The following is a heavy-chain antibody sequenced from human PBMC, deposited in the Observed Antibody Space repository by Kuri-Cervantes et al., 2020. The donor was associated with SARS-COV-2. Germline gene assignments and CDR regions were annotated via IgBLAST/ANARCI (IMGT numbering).Heavy chain of an antibody. J-gene: IGHJ3*02. CDR1: GYTFTSHY. V-gene: IGHV1-46*01. CDR3: ARVEGPAQAFDI. CDR2: INPSGGST. D-gene: IGHD2-2*01. Sequence: ASVKVSCKASGYTFTSHYIDWVRQAPGQGLGWVVIINPSGGSTSYAQKFQGRVTMTRDTSTSTSYMELRSLRSDDTAVYYCARVEGPAQAFDIWGQGTMVTVSS.